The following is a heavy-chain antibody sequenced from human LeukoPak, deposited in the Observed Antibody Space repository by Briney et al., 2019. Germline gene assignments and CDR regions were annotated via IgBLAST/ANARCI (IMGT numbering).Heavy chain of an antibody. J-gene: IGHJ4*02. D-gene: IGHD6-13*01. Sequence: GGSLRLSCAASGFTFSSYAMTWVRQAPGKGLHWVSAISGSGGSTYYADYVKGRFTISRDKSKNTLYLQMNSLRAEDTAVYYCAKTPGYSSSSLCDYWGQGTLVTVSS. CDR2: ISGSGGST. CDR3: AKTPGYSSSSLCDY. CDR1: GFTFSSYA. V-gene: IGHV3-23*01.